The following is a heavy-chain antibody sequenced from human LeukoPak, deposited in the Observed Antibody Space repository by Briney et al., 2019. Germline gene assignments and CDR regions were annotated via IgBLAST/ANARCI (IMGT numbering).Heavy chain of an antibody. V-gene: IGHV3-7*01. CDR2: IKQDGGEK. CDR1: GFSFSNYW. Sequence: GGSLRLSGAASGFSFSNYWMNWVRKAPGKGLEWVANIKQDGGEKYYVDSVKGRFTISRDNAKNSLYLQMSSLRAEDTAVYYCGRADQKWFGESMVDYWGQGTLVTVSS. D-gene: IGHD3-10*01. CDR3: GRADQKWFGESMVDY. J-gene: IGHJ4*02.